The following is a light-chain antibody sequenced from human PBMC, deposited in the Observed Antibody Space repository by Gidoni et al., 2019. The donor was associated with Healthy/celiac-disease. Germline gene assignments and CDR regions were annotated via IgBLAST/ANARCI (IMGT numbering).Light chain of an antibody. J-gene: IGLJ2*01. Sequence: SYELTQPPSVSESPGQPASITCAGAKLGDKYACWYQQKPGQSHELVSYQNSKRPSGIPERFSGSNSGNTATLTISGTQAMDEADYYCQAWDSSTHVVFGGGTKLTVL. CDR1: KLGDKY. CDR2: QNS. V-gene: IGLV3-1*01. CDR3: QAWDSSTHVV.